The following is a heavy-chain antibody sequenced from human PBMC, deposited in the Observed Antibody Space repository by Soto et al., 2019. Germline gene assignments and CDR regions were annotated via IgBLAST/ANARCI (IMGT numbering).Heavy chain of an antibody. CDR1: GFTFSSYD. J-gene: IGHJ6*03. CDR2: IGTAGDT. CDR3: ARGPRANAHYDFWSGYSAGYYMDV. D-gene: IGHD3-3*01. Sequence: PGGSLRLSCAASGFTFSSYDMHWVRQATGKGLEWVSAIGTAGDTYYPGSVKGRFTISRENAKNSLYLQMNSLRAGDTAVYYCARGPRANAHYDFWSGYSAGYYMDVWGKGTTVTVSS. V-gene: IGHV3-13*01.